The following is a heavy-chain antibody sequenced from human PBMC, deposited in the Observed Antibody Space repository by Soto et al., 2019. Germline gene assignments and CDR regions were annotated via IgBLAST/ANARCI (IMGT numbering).Heavy chain of an antibody. CDR1: GGSISSGFYY. CDR2: IYYSGNT. Sequence: QVQLQESGPGLVKPSQTLSLTCSVSGGSISSGFYYWSWIRQPPGKGLEWIGNIYYSGNTYYNPYLKSRLIISIDTSTNQFSLKVGSVTAADTAVYYCASSSLYGMEVWGQGTTVTVSS. V-gene: IGHV4-30-4*01. J-gene: IGHJ6*02. CDR3: ASSSLYGMEV.